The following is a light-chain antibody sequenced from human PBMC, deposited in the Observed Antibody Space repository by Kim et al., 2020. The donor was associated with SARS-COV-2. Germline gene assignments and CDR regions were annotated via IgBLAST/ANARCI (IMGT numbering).Light chain of an antibody. V-gene: IGKV3-15*01. CDR2: CAS. CDR3: PQYNNWLMYT. CDR1: QSVISL. J-gene: IGKJ2*01. Sequence: VSPGESATLSCGASQSVISLFAWYQQKPGQAPRLLLYCASTRATGIPARFSGSGSGTEFTLPISSLQSEDFAVYFFPQYNNWLMYTCGQGPKLEI.